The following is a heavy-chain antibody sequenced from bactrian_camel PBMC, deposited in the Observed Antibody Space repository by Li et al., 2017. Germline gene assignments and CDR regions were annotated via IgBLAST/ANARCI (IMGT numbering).Heavy chain of an antibody. D-gene: IGHD6*01. CDR1: GFSSFC. CDR2: IYTSSGST. V-gene: IGHV3S1*01. CDR3: AANSQKACTAVTGGS. Sequence: HVQLVESGGGSAQAGGSLRLSCAVSGFSSFCMKWLRQAPGKAREGVAVIYTSSGSTDYADSVKGRFTISRDNTNNTLYLQMDNLVPEDTGRYYCAANSQKACTAVTGGSWGQGTQVTVS. J-gene: IGHJ6*01.